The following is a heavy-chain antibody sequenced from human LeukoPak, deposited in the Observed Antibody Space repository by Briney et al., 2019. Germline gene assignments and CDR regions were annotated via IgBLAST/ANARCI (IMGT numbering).Heavy chain of an antibody. CDR3: ARDYGDRCFDY. Sequence: GGSLRLSCAASGFTFNNYGMNWVRQAPGKGLEWVSSIRSSSTYIYYADSVKGRFTISRDNAKNSLYLQMNSLRAEDTAVYYWARDYGDRCFDYWGQGTLVTVSS. J-gene: IGHJ4*02. CDR2: IRSSSTYI. CDR1: GFTFNNYG. D-gene: IGHD4-17*01. V-gene: IGHV3-21*01.